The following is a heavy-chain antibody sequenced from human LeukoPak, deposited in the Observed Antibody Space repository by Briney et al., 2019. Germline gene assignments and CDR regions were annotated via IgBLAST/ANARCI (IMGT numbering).Heavy chain of an antibody. V-gene: IGHV3-30*04. Sequence: PGGSLRLSCAASGFTFSSYAMHWVRQAPGKGLEWAAVISYDGSNKYYADSVKGRFTISRDNSKNTLYLQMSSLRVEDTALYYCTKDLRYYYADNHSEMDEHDYWGQGTLVTVSS. D-gene: IGHD4-23*01. CDR3: TKDLRYYYADNHSEMDEHDY. CDR2: ISYDGSNK. CDR1: GFTFSSYA. J-gene: IGHJ4*02.